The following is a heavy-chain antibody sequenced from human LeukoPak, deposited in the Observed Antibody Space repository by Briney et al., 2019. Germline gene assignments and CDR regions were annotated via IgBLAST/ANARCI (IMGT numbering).Heavy chain of an antibody. V-gene: IGHV5-51*01. D-gene: IGHD1-26*01. J-gene: IGHJ4*02. CDR2: IYPGDSET. CDR3: ARQSRLSGSYYIIDY. Sequence: GESLKISCKGSGYSFTSYWIGWVRQMPGKGLEWMGIIYPGDSETRYSPPFQGQVSISVDKSISTAYLQWSSLKASDTAMYYCARQSRLSGSYYIIDYWGQGTLVT. CDR1: GYSFTSYW.